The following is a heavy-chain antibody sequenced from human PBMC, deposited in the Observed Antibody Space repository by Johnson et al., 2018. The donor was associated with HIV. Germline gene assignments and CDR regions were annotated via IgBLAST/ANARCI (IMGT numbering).Heavy chain of an antibody. D-gene: IGHD2-21*02. V-gene: IGHV3-13*01. Sequence: VQLVESGGGLVQPGGSLRLSCAASGFTFSSYDMHWVRQATGKGLEWVSAIGTAGDTYYPGSVKGRFTISRENAKNSLYLQMNSLRAEDTAVYYCAKDIKRYCGGDCNDAFDIWGQGTMVTVSS. CDR2: IGTAGDT. CDR1: GFTFSSYD. J-gene: IGHJ3*02. CDR3: AKDIKRYCGGDCNDAFDI.